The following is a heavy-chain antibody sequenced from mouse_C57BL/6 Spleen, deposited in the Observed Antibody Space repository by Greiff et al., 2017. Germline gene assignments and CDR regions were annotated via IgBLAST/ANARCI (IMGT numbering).Heavy chain of an antibody. J-gene: IGHJ4*01. V-gene: IGHV5-17*01. CDR1: GFTFSDYG. D-gene: IGHD2-3*01. CDR2: ISSGSSTI. Sequence: EVMLVESGGGLVKPGGSLKLSCAASGFTFSDYGMHWVRQAPEKGLEWVAYISSGSSTIYYADTVKGRFTISRDNAKNTLFLQMTSLRSEDTAMYYCAREGYYAAMDYWGQGTSVTVSS. CDR3: AREGYYAAMDY.